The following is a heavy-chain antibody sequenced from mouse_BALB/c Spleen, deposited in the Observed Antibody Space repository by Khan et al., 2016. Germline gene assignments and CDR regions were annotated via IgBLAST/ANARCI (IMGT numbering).Heavy chain of an antibody. V-gene: IGHV2-6-4*01. CDR1: GFSLSTYS. J-gene: IGHJ1*01. Sequence: QVQLKESGPGLVAPSQCLSITCTVTGFSLSTYSVHWVRQSPGKGLEWLGMIWGGGSTDYNSALKSRLSISQENSKSQVFLKMHSLQPDDTAMYYCARRGEWYVDVCGAGTTFTVSS. CDR3: ARRGEWYVDV. CDR2: IWGGGST.